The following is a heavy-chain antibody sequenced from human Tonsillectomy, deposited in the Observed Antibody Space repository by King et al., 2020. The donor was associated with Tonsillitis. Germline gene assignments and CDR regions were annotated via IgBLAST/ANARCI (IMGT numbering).Heavy chain of an antibody. Sequence: VQLVESGGGLVQPGGSLRVSCAASGFTFSSYAINWVRQAPGKGLEWVSVISGSGDSTYYGDSVKGRFTISRENSNNMVYLQMNSLRAEETAVYYCAKDRRKVRGIGISNLFDSWGQGTLVTVSS. CDR1: GFTFSSYA. J-gene: IGHJ4*02. CDR2: ISGSGDST. D-gene: IGHD3-10*01. V-gene: IGHV3-23*04. CDR3: AKDRRKVRGIGISNLFDS.